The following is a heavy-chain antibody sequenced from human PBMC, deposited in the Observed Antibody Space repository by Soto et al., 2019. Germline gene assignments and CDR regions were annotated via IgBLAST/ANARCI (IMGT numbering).Heavy chain of an antibody. CDR3: ARVPQYCSSTSCYLGSYYYYYMDV. Sequence: QVQLVESGGGLVKPGGSLRLSCAASGFTFSDYYMSWIRQAPGKGLEWVSYISSSGSTIYYADSVKGRFTISRDNAKNSLYLQMNSLRAEDTAVYYCARVPQYCSSTSCYLGSYYYYYMDVWGKGTTVTVSS. V-gene: IGHV3-11*01. D-gene: IGHD2-2*01. CDR1: GFTFSDYY. J-gene: IGHJ6*03. CDR2: ISSSGSTI.